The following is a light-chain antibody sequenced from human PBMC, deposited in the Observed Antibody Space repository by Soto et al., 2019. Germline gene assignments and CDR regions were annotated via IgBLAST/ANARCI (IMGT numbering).Light chain of an antibody. J-gene: IGKJ4*01. V-gene: IGKV1-5*03. CDR1: QSINNY. CDR3: QQYNSYPLT. CDR2: KAS. Sequence: DIQMTQSPSTLSASVGDRVTITCRASQSINNYLAWFQQKPGKAPKLLIYKASSLESGVPSRFSGSGSGTEFTLTIRSLQPDDFATYYCQQYNSYPLTFGGGTKVEIK.